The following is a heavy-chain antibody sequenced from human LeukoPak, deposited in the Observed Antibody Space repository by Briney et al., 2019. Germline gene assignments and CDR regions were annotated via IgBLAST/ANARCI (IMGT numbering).Heavy chain of an antibody. Sequence: PSETLSLTCTVSGGSISSSSYSWGWIRQPPGKGLEWIGSIYYSGSTYYNPSLKSRVTISVDTSKNQFSLKLSSVTAADTAVYYCARVRDEDAFDIWGQGTMVTVSS. V-gene: IGHV4-39*01. CDR1: GGSISSSSYS. J-gene: IGHJ3*02. D-gene: IGHD4/OR15-4a*01. CDR2: IYYSGST. CDR3: ARVRDEDAFDI.